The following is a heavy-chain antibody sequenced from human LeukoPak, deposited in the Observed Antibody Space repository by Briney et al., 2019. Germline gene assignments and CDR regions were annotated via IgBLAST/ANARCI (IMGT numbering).Heavy chain of an antibody. J-gene: IGHJ6*03. CDR1: GGSISSYY. CDR2: IYTSGST. Sequence: PPETLSLTCTVSGGSISSYYWSWIRQPAGKGLEWIGRIYTSGSTNYNPSLKSRVTMSVDTSKNQFSLKLSSVTAADTAVYYCARDTARGVSGYYYYYYMDVWGKGTTVTVSS. CDR3: ARDTARGVSGYYYYYYMDV. V-gene: IGHV4-4*07. D-gene: IGHD3-10*01.